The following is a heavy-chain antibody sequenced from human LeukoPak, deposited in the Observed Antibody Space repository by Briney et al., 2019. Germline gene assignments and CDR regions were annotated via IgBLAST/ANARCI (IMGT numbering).Heavy chain of an antibody. J-gene: IGHJ4*02. D-gene: IGHD6-19*01. Sequence: GGSLRLSCAASGFTFSNYNMNWVRLSPGKGLQWVSYISDGTTVIYYADSVRGRFTISRDNAKNALYLQMNSLRAEDTAVYYCAKESSGGWYFDYWGQGTLVTVSS. CDR3: AKESSGGWYFDY. CDR1: GFTFSNYN. V-gene: IGHV3-48*01. CDR2: ISDGTTVI.